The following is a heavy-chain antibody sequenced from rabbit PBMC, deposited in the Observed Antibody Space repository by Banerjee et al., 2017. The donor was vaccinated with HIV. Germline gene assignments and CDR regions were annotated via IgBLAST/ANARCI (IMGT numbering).Heavy chain of an antibody. V-gene: IGHV1S40*01. CDR1: GFSFNSSYY. J-gene: IGHJ4*01. Sequence: QSLEESGGDLVKPGGSLTLTCTASGFSFNSSYYIYWVRQAPGKGLEWIACIYAGSSGDTGYASWAKGRFTFSKTSSTTVTLQMTSLTAADTATYFCARDLADGSSNLWGQGTLVTVS. D-gene: IGHD5-1*01. CDR3: ARDLADGSSNL. CDR2: IYAGSSGDT.